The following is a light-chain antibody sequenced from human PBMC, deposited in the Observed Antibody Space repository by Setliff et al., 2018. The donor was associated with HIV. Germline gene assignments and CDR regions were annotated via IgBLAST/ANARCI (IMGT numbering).Light chain of an antibody. J-gene: IGLJ1*01. Sequence: QSVLAQPPSVSGSPGQSVTISCTGTSSDIGTYNRVSWYQQPPGTAPKFMIYDVSNRPSGISNRFSGSKSGNTASLTISGLQAEDEADYYCSSYTTSSTYVFGTGTKVTVL. CDR3: SSYTTSSTYV. V-gene: IGLV2-18*02. CDR2: DVS. CDR1: SSDIGTYNR.